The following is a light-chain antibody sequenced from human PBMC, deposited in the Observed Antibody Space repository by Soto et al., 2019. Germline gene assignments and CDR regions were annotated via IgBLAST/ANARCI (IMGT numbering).Light chain of an antibody. Sequence: ELLMTQSPASLSVSRGERATLSCRASQNVNSNLAWYQQKPGQAPRFLIYGASTRATGIPARFSGSGSGTEFTLTISSLQSEDFAVYYCQHYNNWPRTFGQGTKVDIK. V-gene: IGKV3-15*01. CDR2: GAS. J-gene: IGKJ1*01. CDR3: QHYNNWPRT. CDR1: QNVNSN.